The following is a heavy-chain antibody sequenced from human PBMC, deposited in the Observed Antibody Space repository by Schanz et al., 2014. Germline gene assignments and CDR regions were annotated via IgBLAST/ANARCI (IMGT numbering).Heavy chain of an antibody. D-gene: IGHD6-13*01. Sequence: EVQLVESEGGLVQPGGSLRLSCEGSGFSFSDYWMGWVRQAPGKGLEWVANIKKDGSENYYADSVKGRFIISRDNSRDTMYLHMNSLRAEDTAVYYCARVYRWQHILGHFDSWGQGSLVTVSS. J-gene: IGHJ4*02. V-gene: IGHV3-7*03. CDR2: IKKDGSEN. CDR3: ARVYRWQHILGHFDS. CDR1: GFSFSDYW.